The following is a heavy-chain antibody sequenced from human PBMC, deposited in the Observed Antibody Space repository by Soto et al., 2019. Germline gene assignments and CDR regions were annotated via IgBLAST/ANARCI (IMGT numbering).Heavy chain of an antibody. CDR3: ARDIDNRDYYYGLDV. D-gene: IGHD1-20*01. CDR2: ISNSGNTI. Sequence: PXVSLRLSCVASGFVFKNYEMNWVRQAPGKGLEWISYISNSGNTIYVADSMRGRFTISRDNAKNSLFLQMNSLRADDTAVYYCARDIDNRDYYYGLDVWGQGTTVTVSS. V-gene: IGHV3-48*03. J-gene: IGHJ6*02. CDR1: GFVFKNYE.